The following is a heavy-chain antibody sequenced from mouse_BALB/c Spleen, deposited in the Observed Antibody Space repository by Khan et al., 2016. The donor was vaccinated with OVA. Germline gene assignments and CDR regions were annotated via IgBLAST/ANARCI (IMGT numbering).Heavy chain of an antibody. J-gene: IGHJ4*01. CDR3: ARSNYYGSGLYAMDY. CDR1: GYTFTSYW. D-gene: IGHD1-1*01. Sequence: DLVKPGASVNLSCKASGYTFTSYWINWIKQRPGQGLEWIGHISPGSGNTYYNKIFTVKATLTVDTSSTTGYIQLNSLSSEDSAVYFCARSNYYGSGLYAMDYWGQGTSVTVSS. V-gene: IGHV1S41*01. CDR2: ISPGSGNT.